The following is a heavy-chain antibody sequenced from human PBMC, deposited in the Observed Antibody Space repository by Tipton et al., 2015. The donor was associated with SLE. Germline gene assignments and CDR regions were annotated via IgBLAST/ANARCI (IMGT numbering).Heavy chain of an antibody. CDR1: GYIFPSYG. CDR2: NSAYNGNT. J-gene: IGHJ3*01. CDR3: ARRIKSSSWSQCLGC. Sequence: QLVQSGAEVKKPGASVKVSCKASGYIFPSYGISWVRQAPGQGLEWLGWNSAYNGNTNYAQKIQRRVTMTTDKSMSTAYMGLRSVRPDDTDVYYCARRIKSSSWSQCLGCWGKGTRVTVSS. V-gene: IGHV1-18*01. D-gene: IGHD6-13*01.